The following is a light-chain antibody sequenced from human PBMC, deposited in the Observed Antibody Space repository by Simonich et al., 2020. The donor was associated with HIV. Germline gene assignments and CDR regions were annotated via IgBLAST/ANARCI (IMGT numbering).Light chain of an antibody. CDR2: DVS. Sequence: QSALTQPASVSGSPGQSITISCTGTSSDVGGYNYVSWYQQHPGKAPKLMIYDVSKRPSGVSNRFSGSKSGNMASLTISGLQAEDEADYYCSSYTSSNTWVFGGGTKLTVL. V-gene: IGLV2-14*01. J-gene: IGLJ3*02. CDR3: SSYTSSNTWV. CDR1: SSDVGGYNY.